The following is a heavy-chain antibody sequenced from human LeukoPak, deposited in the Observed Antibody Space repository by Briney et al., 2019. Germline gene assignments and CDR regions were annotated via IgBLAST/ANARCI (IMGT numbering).Heavy chain of an antibody. D-gene: IGHD6-19*01. CDR2: IYYSGST. V-gene: IGHV4-59*12. CDR3: ARGPGSGWYWFDP. CDR1: GGSISSYY. Sequence: SETLSLTCTVSGGSISSYYWSWIRQPPGKGLEWIGYIYYSGSTNYNPSLKSRVTISVDTSKNQFSLKLSSVTPEDTAVYYCARGPGSGWYWFDPWGQGTLVTVSS. J-gene: IGHJ5*02.